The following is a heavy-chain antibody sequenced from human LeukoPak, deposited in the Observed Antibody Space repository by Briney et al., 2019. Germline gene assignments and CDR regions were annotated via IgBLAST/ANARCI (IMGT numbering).Heavy chain of an antibody. CDR1: GFTFSIYD. V-gene: IGHV3-30-3*01. D-gene: IGHD6-19*01. CDR3: ARGSGRYWYFDL. Sequence: GGTLRLSCAASGFTFSIYDMHWFRQAPGKGLEWVAVISYDGSNNYYAASVKGRFTISRDNSKNTLYLQMDSLRAEDTAVYYCARGSGRYWYFDLWGRGTLVTVSS. J-gene: IGHJ2*01. CDR2: ISYDGSNN.